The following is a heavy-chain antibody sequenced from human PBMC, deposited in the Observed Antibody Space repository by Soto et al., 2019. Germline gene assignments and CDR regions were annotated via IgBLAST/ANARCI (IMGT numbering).Heavy chain of an antibody. J-gene: IGHJ5*02. Sequence: GASVKVSCKASGYTFTGYYMHWVRQAPGQGLEWMGWINPNSGGTNYAQKFQGWVTMTRDTSISTAYMELRSLRSDDTAVYYCARDIAASNWFDPWGQGTLVTVSS. CDR1: GYTFTGYY. CDR2: INPNSGGT. CDR3: ARDIAASNWFDP. D-gene: IGHD6-6*01. V-gene: IGHV1-2*04.